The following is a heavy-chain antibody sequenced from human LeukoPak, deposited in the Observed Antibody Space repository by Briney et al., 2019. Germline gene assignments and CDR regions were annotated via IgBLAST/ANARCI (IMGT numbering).Heavy chain of an antibody. CDR2: INHSGST. D-gene: IGHD3-22*01. CDR1: GGSFSGYY. CDR3: ARGLSTPRYYYDSSGYYRTYYYYYMDV. V-gene: IGHV4-34*01. J-gene: IGHJ6*03. Sequence: PSETLSLTCAVYGGSFSGYYWSWIRPPPGKGLEWIGEINHSGSTNYNPSLKSRVTISVDTSKNQFSLKLSSVTAADTAVYYCARGLSTPRYYYDSSGYYRTYYYYYMDVWGKGTTVTVSS.